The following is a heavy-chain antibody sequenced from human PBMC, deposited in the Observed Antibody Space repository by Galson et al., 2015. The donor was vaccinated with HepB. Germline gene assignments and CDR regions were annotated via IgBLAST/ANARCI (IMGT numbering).Heavy chain of an antibody. D-gene: IGHD3-10*01. Sequence: QSGAEVKKPGASVKVSCKASGYTFTSYAMHWVRQAPGQRLEWMGWINAGNGNTKYSQKFQGRVTITRDTSASTAYMELSSLRSEDTAVYYCARRLLWFGELTSYYYYYGMDVWGQGTTVTVSS. CDR1: GYTFTSYA. J-gene: IGHJ6*02. CDR2: INAGNGNT. CDR3: ARRLLWFGELTSYYYYYGMDV. V-gene: IGHV1-3*01.